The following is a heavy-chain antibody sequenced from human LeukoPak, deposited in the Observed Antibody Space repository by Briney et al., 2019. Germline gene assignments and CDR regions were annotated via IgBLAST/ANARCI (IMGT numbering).Heavy chain of an antibody. D-gene: IGHD6-19*01. V-gene: IGHV1-2*06. CDR2: INPNSGGT. CDR3: ARGRSGWYFIDY. Sequence: VASVEVSCKASGYTFTGYYMHLVREAPGQGLEWMGRINPNSGGTNYAQKFQGRVTMTRDTSISTAYMELSRLRSDDTAVYYCARGRSGWYFIDYWGQGTLVTVSS. J-gene: IGHJ4*02. CDR1: GYTFTGYY.